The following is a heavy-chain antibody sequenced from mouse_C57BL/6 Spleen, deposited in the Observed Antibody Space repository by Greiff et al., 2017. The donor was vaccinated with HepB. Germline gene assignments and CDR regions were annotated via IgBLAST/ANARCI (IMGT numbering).Heavy chain of an antibody. CDR2: IDPETGGT. J-gene: IGHJ2*01. Sequence: VQLQQSGAELVRPGASVTLSCKASGYTFTDYEMHWVKQTPVHGLEWIGAIDPETGGTAYNQKFKGKAILTADKSSSTAYMELRSLTSEDSAVYYCTRGDGSYEGVCGWGQGTTVS. CDR3: TRGDGSYEGVCG. D-gene: IGHD1-1*02. V-gene: IGHV1-15*01. CDR1: GYTFTDYE.